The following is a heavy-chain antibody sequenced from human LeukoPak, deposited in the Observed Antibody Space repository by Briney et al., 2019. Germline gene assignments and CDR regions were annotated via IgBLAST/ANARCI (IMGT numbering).Heavy chain of an antibody. CDR1: GFTFSSYG. CDR3: AKAACSSTSCYFYFDY. J-gene: IGHJ4*02. D-gene: IGHD2-2*01. V-gene: IGHV3-33*06. Sequence: GRSLRLSCAASGFTFSSYGMHWVRQAPGKGLEWVAVIWYDGSNKYYAGSVKGRFTISRDNSKNTLYLQMNSLRAEDTAVYYCAKAACSSTSCYFYFDYWGQGTLVTVSS. CDR2: IWYDGSNK.